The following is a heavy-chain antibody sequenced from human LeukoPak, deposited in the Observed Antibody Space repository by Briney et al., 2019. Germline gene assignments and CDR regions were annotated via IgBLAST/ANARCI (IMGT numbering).Heavy chain of an antibody. Sequence: GGSLRLSCAASGFTFTSYCMNWVRQAPGKGLEWVANIQRDGGEKYYVNSVKGRFTISRDNAKDSLSLQMNSLRAEDTAVYYCARDGCGGNYWLWGSSRASQYYFDYWGQGTLVTVSS. D-gene: IGHD2-21*01. CDR2: IQRDGGEK. V-gene: IGHV3-7*01. CDR1: GFTFTSYC. J-gene: IGHJ4*02. CDR3: ARDGCGGNYWLWGSSRASQYYFDY.